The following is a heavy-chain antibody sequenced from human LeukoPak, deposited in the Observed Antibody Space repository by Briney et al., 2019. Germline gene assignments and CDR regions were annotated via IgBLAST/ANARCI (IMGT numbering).Heavy chain of an antibody. J-gene: IGHJ5*02. Sequence: SETLSLTCTVSGGSISSSSYYWGWIRQPPGKGLEWIGSIYYSGSTYYNPSLKSRVTISVDTSKNQFSLKLSSVTAADTAVYYCARPRIAVAGTWWFDPWGQGTLVTVSS. D-gene: IGHD6-19*01. CDR2: IYYSGST. V-gene: IGHV4-39*01. CDR1: GGSISSSSYY. CDR3: ARPRIAVAGTWWFDP.